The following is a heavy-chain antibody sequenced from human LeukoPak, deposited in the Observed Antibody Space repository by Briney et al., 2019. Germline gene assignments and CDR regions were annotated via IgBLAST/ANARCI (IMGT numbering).Heavy chain of an antibody. V-gene: IGHV1-69*05. Sequence: ASVKVSCKASGGTFSSYAISWVRQAPGQGLEWMGGIIPIFGTANYAQKFQGRVTITTDESTSTAYMELGSLRSEDTAVYYCARDPSRSSSHFDYWGQGTLVTVSS. J-gene: IGHJ4*02. CDR1: GGTFSSYA. D-gene: IGHD6-13*01. CDR3: ARDPSRSSSHFDY. CDR2: IIPIFGTA.